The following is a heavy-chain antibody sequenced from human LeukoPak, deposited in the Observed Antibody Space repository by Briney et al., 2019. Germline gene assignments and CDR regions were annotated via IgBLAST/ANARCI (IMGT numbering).Heavy chain of an antibody. CDR1: GGTFSSYA. Sequence: GASVKVSCKASGGTFSSYAISWVRQAPGQGLEWMGSINPTGDGTHYAQRFQGRITMTRDTSITTAYMELSSLRSDDTAVYYCARDPSEDIVAYFDYWGQGTLVTVSS. J-gene: IGHJ4*02. CDR3: ARDPSEDIVAYFDY. V-gene: IGHV1-2*02. D-gene: IGHD5-12*01. CDR2: INPTGDGT.